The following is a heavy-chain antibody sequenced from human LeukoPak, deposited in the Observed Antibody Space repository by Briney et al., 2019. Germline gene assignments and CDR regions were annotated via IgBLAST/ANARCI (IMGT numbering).Heavy chain of an antibody. Sequence: PRGSLRLSCAASGFTFNIYEMNWVRQAPGKGLEWVSYISNSGSTKYYADSVKGRFTISRDNAKKSLYVQMNSLRAEDTAVYYCVRDSGDGFDYWGQGTLVTVSS. CDR3: VRDSGDGFDY. CDR2: ISNSGSTK. J-gene: IGHJ4*02. CDR1: GFTFNIYE. D-gene: IGHD2-21*01. V-gene: IGHV3-48*03.